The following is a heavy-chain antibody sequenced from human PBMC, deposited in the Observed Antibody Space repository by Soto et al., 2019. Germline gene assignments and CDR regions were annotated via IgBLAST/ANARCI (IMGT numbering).Heavy chain of an antibody. V-gene: IGHV4-4*07. CDR2: MYISGST. Sequence: QVQLQEPGPGLVKPSETLSVTCSVSGGSIRDYYWSWIRQHAGKGLEWIGRMYISGSTKYNPSLKSRVSMSADTSVNQFSLTLISVTAADTATYYCARMYNSGFYRPEGDYYFYGMDVWGQGTTVTVSS. J-gene: IGHJ6*02. CDR3: ARMYNSGFYRPEGDYYFYGMDV. CDR1: GGSIRDYY. D-gene: IGHD5-12*01.